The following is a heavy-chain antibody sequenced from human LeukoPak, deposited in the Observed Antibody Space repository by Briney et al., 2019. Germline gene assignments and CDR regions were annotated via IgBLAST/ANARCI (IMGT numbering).Heavy chain of an antibody. V-gene: IGHV3-21*01. CDR2: ISSSSSYI. D-gene: IGHD5-18*01. CDR1: GITLSNYG. CDR3: ARDLPGTAMVTLDV. Sequence: GGSLRLSCAVSGITLSNYGMSWVRQAPGKGLEWVSSISSSSSYIYYADSVKGRFTISRDNAKNSLYLQMNSLRAEDTAVYYCARDLPGTAMVTLDVWGQGTTVTVSS. J-gene: IGHJ6*02.